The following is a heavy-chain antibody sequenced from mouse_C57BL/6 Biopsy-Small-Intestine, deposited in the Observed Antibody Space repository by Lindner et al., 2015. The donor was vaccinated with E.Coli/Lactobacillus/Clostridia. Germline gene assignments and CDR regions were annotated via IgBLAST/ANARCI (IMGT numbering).Heavy chain of an antibody. V-gene: IGHV1-82*01. CDR3: ARGTRLDF. Sequence: VQLQESGPELVKPGASVKISCKASGYAFSDSWMNWVKQRPGKGLEWIGRIFPGDGDITYNGKFKGKAALTADKSSSTAYMQLNSLTSEDSAVYFCARGTRLDFWGQGSTLTVSA. D-gene: IGHD2-14*01. CDR1: GYAFSDSW. CDR2: IFPGDGDI. J-gene: IGHJ2*01.